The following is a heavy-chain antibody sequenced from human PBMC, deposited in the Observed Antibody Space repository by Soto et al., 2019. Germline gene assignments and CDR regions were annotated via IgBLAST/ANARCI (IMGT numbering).Heavy chain of an antibody. Sequence: EVQLVESGGGLVQPGGSLRLSCAASGFTFSSYSMNWVRQAPGKGLEWVSYISSSSSTIYYADSVKGRFTISRDNAKNSLYLQMTGLGAADTAVYYCARGGGVLLWFGELFAPFDFWGQGTLVTVSS. CDR3: ARGGGVLLWFGELFAPFDF. CDR2: ISSSSSTI. V-gene: IGHV3-48*01. D-gene: IGHD3-10*01. J-gene: IGHJ4*02. CDR1: GFTFSSYS.